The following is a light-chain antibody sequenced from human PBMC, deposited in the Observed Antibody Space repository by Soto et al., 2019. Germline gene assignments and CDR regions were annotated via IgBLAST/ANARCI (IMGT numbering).Light chain of an antibody. CDR1: QGIRNY. CDR3: LNYNSAPLT. V-gene: IGKV1-27*01. J-gene: IGKJ1*01. CDR2: AAS. Sequence: DIQMTQFPSSLSASVGDRVTITCRARQGIRNYLAWYQPTPGKVPKLLIYAASTLQSGVPSRFSGSGSGTDFSLTISSLRSEDVGTYYCLNYNSAPLTFGQGTKGDIK.